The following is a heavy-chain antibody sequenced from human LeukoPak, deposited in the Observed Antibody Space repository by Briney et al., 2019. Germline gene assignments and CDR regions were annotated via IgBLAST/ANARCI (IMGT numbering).Heavy chain of an antibody. Sequence: PSETLSLTCTVSGGSISSSNYYWGWIRQPPGKGLEWIGSIYYSGSTYYNPSLKSRVTISVDTSKNHFSLKLNSVTAADTPVYYCASELGGAAAGTDAFDIWGQGTMVTVSS. CDR2: IYYSGST. CDR1: GGSISSSNYY. D-gene: IGHD6-13*01. V-gene: IGHV4-39*02. CDR3: ASELGGAAAGTDAFDI. J-gene: IGHJ3*02.